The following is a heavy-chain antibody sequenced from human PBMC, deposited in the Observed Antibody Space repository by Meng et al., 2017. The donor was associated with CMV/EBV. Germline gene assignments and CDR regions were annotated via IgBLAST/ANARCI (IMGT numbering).Heavy chain of an antibody. J-gene: IGHJ4*02. CDR1: GGSVSSSTYY. Sequence: QLQLEHTGPDLVKHSETLSFTCNVSGGSVSSSTYYWGWSRPPQGRGLKWIGSIYYSGITYYNPSLKSRVTISVDTSKNQFSLKLSSVTAADTAVYYCARGGIAAAGLHWGQGTLVTVSS. D-gene: IGHD6-13*01. V-gene: IGHV4-39*07. CDR3: ARGGIAAAGLH. CDR2: IYYSGIT.